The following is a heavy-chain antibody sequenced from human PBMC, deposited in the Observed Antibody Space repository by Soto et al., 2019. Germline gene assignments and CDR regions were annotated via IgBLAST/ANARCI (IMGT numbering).Heavy chain of an antibody. D-gene: IGHD3-10*01. V-gene: IGHV1-8*01. J-gene: IGHJ4*02. CDR1: GYTFSNYD. Sequence: QVQLVQSGAELKKPGASVKVSCKASGYTFSNYDMNWVRQATGQGPEWIGWVNPNNGDTGYAQKFQGRVTLTTDISTTTAYMELTSLRSEDKAIYYCEQVSNKGSAIDFDSWGQGSMITVSS. CDR2: VNPNNGDT. CDR3: EQVSNKGSAIDFDS.